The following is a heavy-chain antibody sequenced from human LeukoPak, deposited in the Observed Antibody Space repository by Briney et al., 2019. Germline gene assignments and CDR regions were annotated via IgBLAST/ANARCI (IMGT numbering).Heavy chain of an antibody. Sequence: ASVKVSCKASGYTFTAYYIHWVRQAPGQGLEWMGWISAYNGNTNYAQKFQGRVTITADKSTSTAYMELSSLRSEDTAVYYCARVPHIAAAGDGWFDPWGQGTLVTVSS. CDR1: GYTFTAYY. CDR3: ARVPHIAAAGDGWFDP. D-gene: IGHD6-13*01. J-gene: IGHJ5*02. CDR2: ISAYNGNT. V-gene: IGHV1-18*04.